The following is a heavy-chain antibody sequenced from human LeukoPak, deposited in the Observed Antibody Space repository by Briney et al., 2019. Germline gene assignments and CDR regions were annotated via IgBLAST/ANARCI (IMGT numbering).Heavy chain of an antibody. CDR1: GYTFTSYG. CDR2: ISAYNGNT. CDR3: ARVGYDFWSGMSDAFDI. Sequence: RASVRVSCKASGYTFTSYGISWVRQAPGQGLEWMGWISAYNGNTNYAQKLQGRVTMTTDTSTSTAYMELRSLRSDDTAVYYCARVGYDFWSGMSDAFDIWGQGTMVTVSS. J-gene: IGHJ3*02. V-gene: IGHV1-18*01. D-gene: IGHD3-3*01.